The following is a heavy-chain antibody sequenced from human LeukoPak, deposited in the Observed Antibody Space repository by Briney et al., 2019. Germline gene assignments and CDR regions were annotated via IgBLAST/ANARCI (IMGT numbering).Heavy chain of an antibody. D-gene: IGHD3-22*01. CDR1: GFSFSNYA. V-gene: IGHV3-23*01. Sequence: GGSLRLSCVSSGFSFSNYAMSWVRQAPGKGLEWVSSISGSGGSTHYADSVKGRFTISRDKTKNTLYPQMNSLRAEDTAVYYCAKSAYYDASGYYREYYFDYWGQGTLVTVSS. J-gene: IGHJ4*02. CDR3: AKSAYYDASGYYREYYFDY. CDR2: ISGSGGST.